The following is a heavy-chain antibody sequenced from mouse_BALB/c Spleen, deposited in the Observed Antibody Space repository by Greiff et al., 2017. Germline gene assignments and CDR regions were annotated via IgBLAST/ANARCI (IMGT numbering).Heavy chain of an antibody. D-gene: IGHD2-14*01. CDR1: GFTFSSYG. Sequence: EVMLVESGGDLVKPGGSLKLSCAASGFTFSSYGMSWVRQTPDKRLEWVATISSGGSYTYYPDSVKGRFTISRDNAKNTLYLQMSSLKSEDTAMYYCARHSRYDEGDYWGQGTTLTVSS. J-gene: IGHJ2*01. CDR2: ISSGGSYT. CDR3: ARHSRYDEGDY. V-gene: IGHV5-6*02.